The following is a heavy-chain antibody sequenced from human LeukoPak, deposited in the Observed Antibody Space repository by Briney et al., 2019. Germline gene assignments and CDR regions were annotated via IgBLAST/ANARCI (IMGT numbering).Heavy chain of an antibody. V-gene: IGHV1-18*01. CDR2: ISAYNGYT. CDR3: ARTTEGGYTYGYFYYYYMDV. Sequence: ASVKVSCKASGYTFTNYGISWVRQAPGQGLEWMGWISAYNGYTNYAQNLQGRVTMTTDTSTSTAYMEVKSLRSDDTAVYYCARTTEGGYTYGYFYYYYMDVWGKGTTVTISS. CDR1: GYTFTNYG. D-gene: IGHD5-18*01. J-gene: IGHJ6*03.